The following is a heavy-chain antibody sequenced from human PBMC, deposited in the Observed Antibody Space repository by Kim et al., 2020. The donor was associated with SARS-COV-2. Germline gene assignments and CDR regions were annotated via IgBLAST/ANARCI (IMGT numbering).Heavy chain of an antibody. J-gene: IGHJ6*02. Sequence: PVKVSCKASGGTFSSYAISWVRQAPGQGLEWMGGIIPIFGTANYAQKFQGRVTITADESTSTAYMELSSLRSEDTAVYYCARDLRYYYYYGMDVWGQGTTVTVSS. CDR1: GGTFSSYA. CDR2: IIPIFGTA. V-gene: IGHV1-69*13. CDR3: ARDLRYYYYYGMDV.